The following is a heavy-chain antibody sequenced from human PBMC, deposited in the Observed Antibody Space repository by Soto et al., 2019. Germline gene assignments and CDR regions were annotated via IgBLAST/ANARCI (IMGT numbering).Heavy chain of an antibody. D-gene: IGHD6-19*01. J-gene: IGHJ4*02. CDR1: GFPFGENA. CDR2: ISDSGATT. CDR3: AKEDTSSGSLDY. Sequence: PVGSLRLSCAASGFPFGENAMSWVRQAPGKGLEWVSGISDSGATTYYAGSVRGRFTISRDNSKNTLYLQMKSLRAEDSASYYCAKEDTSSGSLDYWGQGALVTVSS. V-gene: IGHV3-23*01.